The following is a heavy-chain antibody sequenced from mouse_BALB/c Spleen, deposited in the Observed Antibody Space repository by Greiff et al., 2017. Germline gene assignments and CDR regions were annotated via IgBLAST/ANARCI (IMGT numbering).Heavy chain of an antibody. CDR2: IYPGSGNT. Sequence: QVQLQQSGAELVRPGTSVKISCKASGYAFTNYWLGWVKQRPGHGLEWIGDIYPGSGNTYYNEKFKGKATLTADKSSSTAYMQLSSLTSEDSAVYFCARRTMITTVDYWGQGTTLTVSS. CDR1: GYAFTNYW. D-gene: IGHD2-4*01. V-gene: IGHV1-63*01. CDR3: ARRTMITTVDY. J-gene: IGHJ2*01.